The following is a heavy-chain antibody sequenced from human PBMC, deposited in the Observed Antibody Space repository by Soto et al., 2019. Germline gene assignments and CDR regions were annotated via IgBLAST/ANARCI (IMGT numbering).Heavy chain of an antibody. CDR1: GGTFSSSA. CDR3: AGTDEHSSSSGHDAFDI. D-gene: IGHD6-6*01. Sequence: QVQLVQSGAEVKKPGSSVKVSCKASGGTFSSSAISWVRQAPGQGLEWMGGIIPIFGTANYAQKFQGRVTITADDSTSTAYMELSSLRSEDTAVYYCAGTDEHSSSSGHDAFDIWGQGTMVTVSS. CDR2: IIPIFGTA. J-gene: IGHJ3*02. V-gene: IGHV1-69*01.